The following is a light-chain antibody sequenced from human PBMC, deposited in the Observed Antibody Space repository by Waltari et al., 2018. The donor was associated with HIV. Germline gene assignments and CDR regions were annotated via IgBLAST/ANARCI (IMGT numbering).Light chain of an antibody. J-gene: IGKJ4*01. V-gene: IGKV2-28*01. CDR1: QSLLHSNGNNY. CDR2: LAS. CDR3: MQSLQTPRT. Sequence: QSPLSLPVSPGEPASISCRSNQSLLHSNGNNYLDWYLHKSGQSPKLVIYLASIRASGVPDRVSGSGSGTDFTLKFSRVEAEDVGVYYCMQSLQTPRTFGGGTNVQIK.